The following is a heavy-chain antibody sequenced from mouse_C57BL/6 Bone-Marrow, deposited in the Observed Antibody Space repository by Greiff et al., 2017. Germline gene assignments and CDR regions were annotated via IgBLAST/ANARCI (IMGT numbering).Heavy chain of an antibody. CDR3: ARAYGSSPFAY. V-gene: IGHV1-7*01. CDR1: GYTFTSYW. CDR2: INPSSGYT. D-gene: IGHD1-1*01. Sequence: QVQLKESGAELAKPGASVKLSCKASGYTFTSYWMHWVKQRPGQGLEWIGYINPSSGYTKYNQKFKGKATLTADKSSSTAYMQLSSLTYEDSAVYYCARAYGSSPFAYWGQGTLGTVSA. J-gene: IGHJ3*01.